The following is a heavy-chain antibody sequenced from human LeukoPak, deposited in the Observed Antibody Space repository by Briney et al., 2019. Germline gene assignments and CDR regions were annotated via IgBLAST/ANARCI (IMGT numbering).Heavy chain of an antibody. CDR1: GYSFTTYW. CDR2: IYPGDSDT. J-gene: IGHJ4*02. Sequence: GESLKISCKGSGYSFTTYWIAWVRQMPGKGLEWMGIIYPGDSDTRYSPSFQGQVTISADKSISTAYLQWSSLKASDTAMYYCARPVIAATTTVGYYFDYWGQGTLVTVSS. D-gene: IGHD6-13*01. V-gene: IGHV5-51*01. CDR3: ARPVIAATTTVGYYFDY.